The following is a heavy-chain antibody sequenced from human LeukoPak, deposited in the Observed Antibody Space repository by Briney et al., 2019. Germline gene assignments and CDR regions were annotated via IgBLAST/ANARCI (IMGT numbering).Heavy chain of an antibody. CDR3: ARDRSLPIVGVLVGDAFDI. D-gene: IGHD1-26*01. J-gene: IGHJ3*02. CDR2: ISYDGSNK. CDR1: GFTFSSYA. V-gene: IGHV3-30-3*01. Sequence: GGSLRLSCAASGFTFSSYAMHWVRQAPGKGLEWVAVISYDGSNKYYADSVKGRFTISRDNSKNTLYLQMNSLRAEDTAVYYCARDRSLPIVGVLVGDAFDIWGQGTMVTVSS.